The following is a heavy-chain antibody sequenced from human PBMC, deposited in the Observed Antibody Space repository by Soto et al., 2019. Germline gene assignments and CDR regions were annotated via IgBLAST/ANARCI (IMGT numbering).Heavy chain of an antibody. D-gene: IGHD2-15*01. CDR3: AKDRGYCSGGSCYPYYYYGMDV. CDR2: ISWNSGSI. J-gene: IGHJ6*02. CDR1: GFTFDDYA. V-gene: IGHV3-9*01. Sequence: SLKISCAASGFTFDDYAMHWVRQAPGKGLEWVSGISWNSGSIGYADSVKGRFTISRDNAKNSLYLQMNSLRAEDTALYYCAKDRGYCSGGSCYPYYYYGMDVWGQGTTVTVSS.